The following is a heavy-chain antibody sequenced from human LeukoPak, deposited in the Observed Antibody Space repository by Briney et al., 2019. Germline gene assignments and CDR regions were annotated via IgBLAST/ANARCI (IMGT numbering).Heavy chain of an antibody. CDR3: GSSTGYYSDYFDY. V-gene: IGHV3-49*04. J-gene: IGHJ4*02. D-gene: IGHD3-22*01. CDR2: IGRKAYGGTT. CDR1: GFTFGDYA. Sequence: GGSLRLSCTASGFTFGDYAMSWVRQAPGRGLEWVGFIGRKAYGGTTEYAASVKGRFTISRDDSKSIAHLQMNSLNTEDTAVYYCGSSTGYYSDYFDYWGQGTLVTVSS.